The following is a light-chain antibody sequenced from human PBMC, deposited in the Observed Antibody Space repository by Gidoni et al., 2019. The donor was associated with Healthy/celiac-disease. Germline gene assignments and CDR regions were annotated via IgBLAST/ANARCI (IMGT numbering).Light chain of an antibody. V-gene: IGLV3-19*01. Sequence: SSELTQDPAVSVALGQTVRITCQGDSLRSYYPSWYQQKPGQAPVLVIYGKNNRPSGIPDRFSGSSSGNTASLTITGAQAEDEADYYCNSRDSSGNHLVFGGGTKLT. CDR3: NSRDSSGNHLV. J-gene: IGLJ2*01. CDR2: GKN. CDR1: SLRSYY.